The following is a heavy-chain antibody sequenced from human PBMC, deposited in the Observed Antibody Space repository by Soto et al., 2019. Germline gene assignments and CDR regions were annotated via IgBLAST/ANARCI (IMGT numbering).Heavy chain of an antibody. D-gene: IGHD5-18*01. CDR3: ARVQGYSYGYPCDY. V-gene: IGHV1-69*13. CDR1: GGTFSSYA. Sequence: PSAKVSCKAFGGTFSSYAISWVRQAPGHGLEWMGGIIPIFGTANYAQKFQGRVTITADESTSTAYMELSSLRSEDTAVYYCARVQGYSYGYPCDYWGQGTLVTVSS. CDR2: IIPIFGTA. J-gene: IGHJ4*02.